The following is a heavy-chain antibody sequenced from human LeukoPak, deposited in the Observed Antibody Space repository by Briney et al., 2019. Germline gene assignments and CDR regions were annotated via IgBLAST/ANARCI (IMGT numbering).Heavy chain of an antibody. V-gene: IGHV3-23*01. CDR2: ISGSGGST. Sequence: GGSLRLSCAASGFTFSSYAMSWVRQAPGKGLEWVSAISGSGGSTYYADSVKGRFTISRDNSKNTLYLQMNSLRAEDTAVYYCANAQGAYSSSWIDPWGQGTLVTVSS. J-gene: IGHJ5*02. D-gene: IGHD6-13*01. CDR3: ANAQGAYSSSWIDP. CDR1: GFTFSSYA.